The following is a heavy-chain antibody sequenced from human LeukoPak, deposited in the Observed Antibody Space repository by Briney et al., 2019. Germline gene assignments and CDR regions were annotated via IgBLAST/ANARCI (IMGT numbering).Heavy chain of an antibody. CDR1: GGSFRGYY. D-gene: IGHD3-22*01. J-gene: IGHJ6*02. V-gene: IGHV4-34*01. CDR3: ARDQGYYDSSGYQNYYYYYGMDV. Sequence: SETLSLTCAVYGGSFRGYYWSWIRQPPGKGLEWIGEINQSGSIKYNPSLKSRVTISVDTSKNQFSLKLSSVTAADTAVYYCARDQGYYDSSGYQNYYYYYGMDVWGQGTTVTVSS. CDR2: INQSGSI.